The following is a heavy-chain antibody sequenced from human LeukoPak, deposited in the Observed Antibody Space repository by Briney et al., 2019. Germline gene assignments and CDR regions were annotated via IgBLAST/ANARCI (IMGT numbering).Heavy chain of an antibody. D-gene: IGHD3-16*02. Sequence: ASVKVSCKASGYTFTGHYMHWVRQAPGQGLEWMGWINPNSGGTNYAQKFQGRVTMTRDASISTAYMELSRLRSDDTAVYYCARTFGGVIVPFDYWGQGALVTVSS. CDR2: INPNSGGT. V-gene: IGHV1-2*02. CDR1: GYTFTGHY. CDR3: ARTFGGVIVPFDY. J-gene: IGHJ4*02.